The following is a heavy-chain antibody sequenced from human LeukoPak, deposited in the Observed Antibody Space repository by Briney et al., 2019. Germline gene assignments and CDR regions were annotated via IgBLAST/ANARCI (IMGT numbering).Heavy chain of an antibody. V-gene: IGHV3-7*03. D-gene: IGHD1-26*01. J-gene: IGHJ4*02. CDR3: ARRAGWELPSLFDY. CDR1: GFTFSSYW. CDR2: IKEDGSEK. Sequence: GGSLRLSCVASGFTFSSYWMSWVRQAPGKGLEWVANIKEDGSEKYYVDSVKGRFTISRDNAKNSLYLQMNSLRAEDTAVYYCARRAGWELPSLFDYWGQGTLVTVSS.